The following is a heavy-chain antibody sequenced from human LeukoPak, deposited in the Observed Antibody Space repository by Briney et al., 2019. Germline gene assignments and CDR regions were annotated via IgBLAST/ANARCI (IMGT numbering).Heavy chain of an antibody. V-gene: IGHV3-30*02. D-gene: IGHD1/OR15-1a*01. CDR3: AKSRGEQLYFRDFDY. CDR2: IRDDGTNK. CDR1: VFTFRRFG. Sequence: PGGALRLSRAASVFTFRRFGMHLVRPAPGKGLQRVAFIRDDGTNKYYAHSVKGRFNMSIDDAKNNLYLQMNMRSAEDTAVYYCAKSRGEQLYFRDFDYWGQGTLVTVAS. J-gene: IGHJ4*02.